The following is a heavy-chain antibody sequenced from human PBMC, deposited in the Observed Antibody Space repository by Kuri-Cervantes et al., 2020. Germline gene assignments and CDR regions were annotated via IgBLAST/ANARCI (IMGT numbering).Heavy chain of an antibody. D-gene: IGHD6-13*01. CDR1: GGSFSGYY. CDR2: IYYSGST. Sequence: GSLRLSCAVYGGSFSGYYWSWIRQPPGKGLEWIGYIYYSGSTNYNPSLKSRVTISVDTSKNQFSLKLSSVTAADTAVYYCARGDSSSWYYYYYYMDVWGKGTTVTVSS. CDR3: ARGDSSSWYYYYYYMDV. V-gene: IGHV4-59*01. J-gene: IGHJ6*03.